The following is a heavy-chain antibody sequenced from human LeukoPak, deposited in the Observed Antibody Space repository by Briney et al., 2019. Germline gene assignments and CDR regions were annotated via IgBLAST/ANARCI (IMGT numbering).Heavy chain of an antibody. CDR1: GGSISSYY. J-gene: IGHJ6*02. Sequence: SETLSLTCTVSGGSISSYYWSWIRQPPGKGLEWIGYIYYSGSTNYNPSLKSRVTISVDTSKNQFSLKLSSVTAADTAVYYCARLWFGERPPGVWGQGTTVTVSS. V-gene: IGHV4-59*01. CDR2: IYYSGST. D-gene: IGHD3-10*01. CDR3: ARLWFGERPPGV.